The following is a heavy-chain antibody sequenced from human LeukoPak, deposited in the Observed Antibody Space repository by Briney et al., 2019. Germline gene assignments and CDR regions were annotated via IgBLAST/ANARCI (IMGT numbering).Heavy chain of an antibody. D-gene: IGHD1-20*01. Sequence: GGSLRLSCTASGFTFGDYAMSWVRQAPGKGLEWVGFIRSKAYGGTTEYAASVKGRFTISRDDSKSIAYLQMNSLKTEDTAVYYCTRDIGNNWNGWENYMDVWGKGTTVTVSS. V-gene: IGHV3-49*04. CDR1: GFTFGDYA. CDR3: TRDIGNNWNGWENYMDV. J-gene: IGHJ6*03. CDR2: IRSKAYGGTT.